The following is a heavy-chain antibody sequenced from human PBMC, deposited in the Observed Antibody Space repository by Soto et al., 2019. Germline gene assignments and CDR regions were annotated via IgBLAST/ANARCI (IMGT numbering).Heavy chain of an antibody. D-gene: IGHD3-10*01. CDR3: ARHFLYEYGSGSFNYYYYMDV. Sequence: SETLSLTCTVSGGSISISSYYWGLIRQPPXKXXEWIGSIYYSGSTHYKPSPKSTLTISVQTPKTKFSLKLRSVPAEDTAVSYCARHFLYEYGSGSFNYYYYMDVWGKGTTVTVSS. V-gene: IGHV4-39*01. CDR1: GGSISISSYY. CDR2: IYYSGST. J-gene: IGHJ6*03.